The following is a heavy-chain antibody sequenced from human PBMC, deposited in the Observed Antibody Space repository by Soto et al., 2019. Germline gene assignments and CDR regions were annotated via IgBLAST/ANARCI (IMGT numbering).Heavy chain of an antibody. CDR1: GYAFTGYY. CDR2: INSNSGGT. D-gene: IGHD5-12*01. CDR3: ARREGSGYGGWFDP. V-gene: IGHV1-2*02. J-gene: IGHJ5*02. Sequence: ASVKVSCKASGYAFTGYYMHWVRQAPGQGLEWMGLINSNSGGTNYAQKFQGRVTMTRDTSISTAYMELSRLRSDDTAGYYCARREGSGYGGWFDPWGQGTLVTVSS.